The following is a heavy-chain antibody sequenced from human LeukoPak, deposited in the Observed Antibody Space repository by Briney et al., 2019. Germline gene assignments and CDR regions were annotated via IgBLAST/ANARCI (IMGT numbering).Heavy chain of an antibody. V-gene: IGHV3-53*05. CDR3: ARGASGPKDY. J-gene: IGHJ4*02. Sequence: GGSLRLSCGASSFTFSSYVMSWVRQAPGKGLEWVSVIYSGGSTYYADSVKGRFTISRDNAKNSLYLQMNSLRSEDTAVYYCARGASGPKDYWGQGTLVTISS. D-gene: IGHD1-26*01. CDR1: SFTFSSYV. CDR2: IYSGGST.